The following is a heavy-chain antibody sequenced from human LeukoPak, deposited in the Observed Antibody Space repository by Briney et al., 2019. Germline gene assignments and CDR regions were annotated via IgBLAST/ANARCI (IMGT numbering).Heavy chain of an antibody. CDR1: GGSISSYY. J-gene: IGHJ3*02. CDR2: IYYSGST. V-gene: IGHV4-59*08. D-gene: IGHD1-26*01. Sequence: SETLSLTCTVSGGSISSYYWSWIRQPPGKGLEWIWYIYYSGSTNYNPSLKSRVTISVDTSKNPFSLKLSSVTAADTAVYYCARVRWELPTRTFDIWGQGTMVTVSS. CDR3: ARVRWELPTRTFDI.